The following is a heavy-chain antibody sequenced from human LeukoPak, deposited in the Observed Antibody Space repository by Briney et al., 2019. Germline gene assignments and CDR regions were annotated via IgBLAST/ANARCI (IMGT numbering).Heavy chain of an antibody. CDR3: ARDTRRATGGSDY. CDR2: ISSGSSFI. Sequence: GGSLRLSCAASGFTFSSYSMNWVRQAPGKGLEWVSSISSGSSFISCADSVKGRFTISRDNSKNSLYLQMNSLRAEDTAVYYCARDTRRATGGSDYWGQGTLVTVSS. CDR1: GFTFSSYS. D-gene: IGHD2-8*02. J-gene: IGHJ4*02. V-gene: IGHV3-21*04.